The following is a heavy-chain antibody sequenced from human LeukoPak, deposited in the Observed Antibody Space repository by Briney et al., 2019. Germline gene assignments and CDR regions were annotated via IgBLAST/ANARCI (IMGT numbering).Heavy chain of an antibody. J-gene: IGHJ4*02. Sequence: ASVKVSCKASGGTFSSYAISWVRQAPGQGLEWMGGIIPIFGTANYAQKFQGRVTITTDESTSTAYMELSSLRSEDTAVYYCARDFDVGSSGSYVGYWGQGTLVTVSS. V-gene: IGHV1-69*05. CDR1: GGTFSSYA. D-gene: IGHD3-22*01. CDR3: ARDFDVGSSGSYVGY. CDR2: IIPIFGTA.